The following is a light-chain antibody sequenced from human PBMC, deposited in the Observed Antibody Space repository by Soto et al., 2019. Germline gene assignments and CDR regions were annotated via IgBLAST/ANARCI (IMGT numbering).Light chain of an antibody. CDR3: AAWHDGLSGYV. J-gene: IGLJ1*01. V-gene: IGLV1-47*01. Sequence: QSVLTQPPSASGTPGQTITISCSGSRSNVATNYVYWFQQLPGTAPKLLIYRNDQRPSGVPDRFSGSKSGTSGSLAISGLRSEDEADYYCAAWHDGLSGYVFGTGTKVTVL. CDR1: RSNVATNY. CDR2: RND.